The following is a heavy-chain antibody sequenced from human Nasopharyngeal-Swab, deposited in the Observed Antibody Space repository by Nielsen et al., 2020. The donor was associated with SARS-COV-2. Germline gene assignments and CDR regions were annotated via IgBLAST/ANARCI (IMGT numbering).Heavy chain of an antibody. D-gene: IGHD6-13*01. CDR1: GFTFDDYA. V-gene: IGHV3-9*01. CDR2: ISWNSGTI. Sequence: LSLTGAASGFTFDDYAMHWVRQAPGKGLEWVSGISWNSGTIGYADSVKGRFTISRDNAKNSLFLQMNSLRTEDTALYYCARDAARSWYNWFDPWGQGTLVTVSS. J-gene: IGHJ5*02. CDR3: ARDAARSWYNWFDP.